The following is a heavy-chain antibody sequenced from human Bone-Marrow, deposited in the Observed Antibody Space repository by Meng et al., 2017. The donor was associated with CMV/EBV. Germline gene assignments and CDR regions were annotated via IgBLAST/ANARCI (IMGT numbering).Heavy chain of an antibody. CDR3: ARGRIAARNWFDP. CDR1: GFTFSSYW. D-gene: IGHD6-6*01. Sequence: GESLKISCAASGFTFSSYWMNWVRQAPGKGLEWVANIKQDGSEKYYVDSVKGRFTISRDNAKNSLYLQMNSLRAEDTAVYYCARGRIAARNWFDPWGQGTLVTVSS. J-gene: IGHJ5*02. CDR2: IKQDGSEK. V-gene: IGHV3-7*01.